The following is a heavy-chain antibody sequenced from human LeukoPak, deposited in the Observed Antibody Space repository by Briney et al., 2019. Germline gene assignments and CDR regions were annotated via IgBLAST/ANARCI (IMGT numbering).Heavy chain of an antibody. Sequence: GGSLRLSCAASGFTFNIYSMNWVRQAPGKGLEWVSAISGSGGGTYYADSVKGRFTISRDNSKNSLYLQMNSLRAEDTAVYYCAKNLGVAAYDYWGQGTLVTVSS. J-gene: IGHJ4*02. CDR3: AKNLGVAAYDY. CDR1: GFTFNIYS. V-gene: IGHV3-23*01. CDR2: ISGSGGGT. D-gene: IGHD6-19*01.